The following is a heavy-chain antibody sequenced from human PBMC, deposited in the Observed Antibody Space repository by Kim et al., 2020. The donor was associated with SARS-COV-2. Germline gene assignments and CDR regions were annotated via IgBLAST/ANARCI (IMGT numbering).Heavy chain of an antibody. J-gene: IGHJ4*02. Sequence: GGSLRLSCAASGFTVSSNHMSWVRQAPGKGLEWVSVIYSGGDTYYADSVKGRFIISRDNSKNTLYLQMNSQRAEDTAVYYCARETGDYWGQGTLVTVSS. CDR3: ARETGDY. CDR1: GFTVSSNH. CDR2: IYSGGDT. V-gene: IGHV3-53*01.